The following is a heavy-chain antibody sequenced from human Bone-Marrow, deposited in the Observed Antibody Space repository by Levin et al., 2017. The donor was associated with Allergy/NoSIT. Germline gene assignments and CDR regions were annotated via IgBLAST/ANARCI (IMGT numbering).Heavy chain of an antibody. D-gene: IGHD3-10*01. J-gene: IGHJ4*02. CDR1: GFTFSSYS. V-gene: IGHV3-48*01. CDR2: ISSSSSTI. Sequence: GGSLRLSCAASGFTFSSYSMNWVRQAPGKGLEWVSYISSSSSTIYYADSVKGRFTISRDNAKNSLYLQMNSLRAEDTAVYYCARDRDVLLWFGESKEYFDYWGQGTLVTVSS. CDR3: ARDRDVLLWFGESKEYFDY.